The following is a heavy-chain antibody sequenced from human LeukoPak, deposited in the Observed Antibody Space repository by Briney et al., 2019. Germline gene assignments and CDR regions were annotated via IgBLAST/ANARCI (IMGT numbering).Heavy chain of an antibody. CDR2: IKQDESEK. CDR3: ARGKTWIRFGFDP. Sequence: GGSLRLSCAASGFTFSSYWMSWVRQAPGKGLEWVANIKQDESEKYYVDSVKGRFTISRDNAKNSLYLQMDSLRAEDTAVYYCARGKTWIRFGFDPWGQGTLVTVSS. CDR1: GFTFSSYW. J-gene: IGHJ5*02. V-gene: IGHV3-7*01. D-gene: IGHD5-18*01.